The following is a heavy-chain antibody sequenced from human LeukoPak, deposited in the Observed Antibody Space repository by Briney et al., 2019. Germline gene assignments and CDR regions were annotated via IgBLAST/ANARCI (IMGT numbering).Heavy chain of an antibody. J-gene: IGHJ4*02. CDR3: ASLYRSVGGLSDS. CDR2: IYHSGST. D-gene: IGHD6-19*01. Sequence: PSETLSLTCVVSGGSITNTNWWSWVRQPPGKGLEWIGEIYHSGSTNYNPSLKSRVTISIDKSQNQFSLNLTSVTAADAAVYYCASLYRSVGGLSDSWGQGTLVTVPS. CDR1: GGSITNTNW. V-gene: IGHV4/OR15-8*02.